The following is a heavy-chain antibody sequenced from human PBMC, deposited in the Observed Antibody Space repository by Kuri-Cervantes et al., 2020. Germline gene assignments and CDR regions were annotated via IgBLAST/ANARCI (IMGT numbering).Heavy chain of an antibody. CDR1: GYTFSGYY. Sequence: VKVSCKASGYTFSGYYIHWVRQAPGQGLEWMGWINPNSGGTNYAQKFQGRVTMTRDTSISTAYMELRSLRSDDAAVYYCARDSKGPQILEWLPNLFDYWGQGTLVTVSS. J-gene: IGHJ4*02. D-gene: IGHD3-3*01. V-gene: IGHV1-2*02. CDR3: ARDSKGPQILEWLPNLFDY. CDR2: INPNSGGT.